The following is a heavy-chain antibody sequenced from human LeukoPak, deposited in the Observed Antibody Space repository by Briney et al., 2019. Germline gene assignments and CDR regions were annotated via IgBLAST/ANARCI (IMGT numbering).Heavy chain of an antibody. CDR3: ARHGGVRDSSGYYLDY. D-gene: IGHD3-22*01. CDR1: GGSISSSSYY. J-gene: IGHJ4*02. Sequence: PSETLSLTCTVSGGSISSSSYYWGWIRQPPGKGLEWIGSIYYSGSTYYNPSLKSRVTISVDTSKNQFSLKLSSVTAADTAVYYCARHGGVRDSSGYYLDYWGQGTLVTVSS. CDR2: IYYSGST. V-gene: IGHV4-39*01.